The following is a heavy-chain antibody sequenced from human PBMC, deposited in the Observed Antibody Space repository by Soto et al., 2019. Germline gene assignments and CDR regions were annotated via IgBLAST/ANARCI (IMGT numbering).Heavy chain of an antibody. CDR2: IYYSGST. CDR3: ARDRGRWLQLFGWFDP. D-gene: IGHD5-12*01. Sequence: SETLSLTCTVSGGSVSNGSYYWSWVRQPPGKGLEWIGYIYYSGSTNYNPSLKSRVTISVDTSKNQFSLKLSSVTAADTAVYYCARDRGRWLQLFGWFDPWGQGTLVTVSS. V-gene: IGHV4-61*01. CDR1: GGSVSNGSYY. J-gene: IGHJ5*02.